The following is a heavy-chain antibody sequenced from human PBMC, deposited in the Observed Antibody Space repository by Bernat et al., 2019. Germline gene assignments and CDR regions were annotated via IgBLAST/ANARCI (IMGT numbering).Heavy chain of an antibody. V-gene: IGHV1-69*01. D-gene: IGHD6-13*01. CDR3: ARETSIAAAGPPTFDY. CDR2: IIPIFGTA. Sequence: QVQLVQSGAEVKKPGSSVKVSCKASGGTFSSYVISWVRQAPGQGLEWMGGIIPIFGTANYAQKFQGRVTITADESTSTAYMELSSLRSEDTAVYYCARETSIAAAGPPTFDYWGQGTLVTVSS. CDR1: GGTFSSYV. J-gene: IGHJ4*02.